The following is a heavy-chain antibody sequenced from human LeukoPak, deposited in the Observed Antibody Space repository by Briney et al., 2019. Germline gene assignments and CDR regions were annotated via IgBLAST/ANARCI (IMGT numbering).Heavy chain of an antibody. J-gene: IGHJ4*02. V-gene: IGHV4-59*08. Sequence: SETLSLTCTVSGGSISSYYWSWIRQPPGKGLEWIGNIFYNGSTNYNPSLKSRVTISVDTSKNQFSLKLTPVTAADTAVYYCARHASWLQLWLNYWGQGALVTVSS. CDR2: IFYNGST. D-gene: IGHD5-18*01. CDR1: GGSISSYY. CDR3: ARHASWLQLWLNY.